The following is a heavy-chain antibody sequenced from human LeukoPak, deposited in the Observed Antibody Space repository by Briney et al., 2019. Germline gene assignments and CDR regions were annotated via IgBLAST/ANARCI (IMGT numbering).Heavy chain of an antibody. CDR1: GFHFDNYA. CDR3: AKPTRTISGWYFFDY. J-gene: IGHJ4*02. V-gene: IGHV3-9*01. D-gene: IGHD6-19*01. Sequence: PGGSLRLSCAASGFHFDNYAMPWVRQGPGKGLEWVSGISYNSDSVGYADSVKGRFTISRDNARNSLYLQMNSLRAEDTALYYCAKPTRTISGWYFFDYWGQGTPVTVSS. CDR2: ISYNSDSV.